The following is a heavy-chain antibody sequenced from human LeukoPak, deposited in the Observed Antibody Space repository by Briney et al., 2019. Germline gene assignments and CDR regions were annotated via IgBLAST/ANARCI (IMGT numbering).Heavy chain of an antibody. CDR3: ARHKHDYDYGDY. CDR2: IYYSGST. J-gene: IGHJ4*02. V-gene: IGHV4-59*08. Sequence: SETLSLTCTVSGGSISSYYWSWIRQPPGKGLEWIGYIYYSGSTNYNPSLKSRVTISVDTSKTQFSLKLSSVTAADTAVYYCARHKHDYDYGDYWGQGTLVTVSS. CDR1: GGSISSYY. D-gene: IGHD4/OR15-4a*01.